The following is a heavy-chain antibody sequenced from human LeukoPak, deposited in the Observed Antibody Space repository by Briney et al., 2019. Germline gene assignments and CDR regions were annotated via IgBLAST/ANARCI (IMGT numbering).Heavy chain of an antibody. CDR1: GFTFSSYG. D-gene: IGHD1-1*01. V-gene: IGHV3-30*02. CDR2: IRYDGSNK. CDR3: AKRGGGTWNDDAFDI. J-gene: IGHJ3*02. Sequence: PGGSVRLSCAASGFTFSSYGMHWVRQAPGKGLEWVAFIRYDGSNKYYADSVKGRFTISRDNSKNTLYLQMNSLRAEDTAVYYCAKRGGGTWNDDAFDIWGQGTMVTVSS.